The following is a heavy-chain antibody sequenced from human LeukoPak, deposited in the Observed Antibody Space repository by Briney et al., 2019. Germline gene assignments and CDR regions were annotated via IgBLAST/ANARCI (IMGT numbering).Heavy chain of an antibody. J-gene: IGHJ6*04. CDR3: ARTPGASGMDV. CDR2: ISSSGSTI. Sequence: GGSLRLSCAASGFTFSSYEMNWVRQAPGKGLEWVSYISSSGSTIYYADSVKGRFTISRDNAKNSLYLQMNSLRAEDTAVYYCARTPGASGMDVWGKGTTVTVSS. CDR1: GFTFSSYE. V-gene: IGHV3-48*03. D-gene: IGHD3-10*01.